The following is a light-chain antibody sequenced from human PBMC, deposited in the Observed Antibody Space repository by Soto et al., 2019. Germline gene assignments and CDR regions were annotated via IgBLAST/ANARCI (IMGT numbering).Light chain of an antibody. J-gene: IGKJ1*01. CDR1: QSILYSSNNKNY. CDR2: WAS. CDR3: LQYYTTPES. V-gene: IGKV4-1*01. Sequence: DIVMTQSPDSLAVSLGERATINCKSSQSILYSSNNKNYLAWYQQKPGQRPKLLIYWASTRESGVPDRFSGSGSGTDFTLTINSLQTEDVVVYYCLQYYTTPESFGQGTKVEIK.